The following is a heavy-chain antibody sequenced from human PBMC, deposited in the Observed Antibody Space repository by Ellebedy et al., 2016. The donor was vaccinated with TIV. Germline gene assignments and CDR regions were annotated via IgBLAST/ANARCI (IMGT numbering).Heavy chain of an antibody. Sequence: MPSETLSLTCDVSGGFVNSSRHYWAWIRQPPGKGLEWIGSVYYSGSPYYNPSFKSRVTLSAEPSKNQFSLNLRTVTAADTAVYYCARIDSWQPIDDWGQGILVTISS. J-gene: IGHJ4*02. D-gene: IGHD3-9*01. CDR1: GGFVNSSRHY. CDR3: ARIDSWQPIDD. CDR2: VYYSGSP. V-gene: IGHV4-39*01.